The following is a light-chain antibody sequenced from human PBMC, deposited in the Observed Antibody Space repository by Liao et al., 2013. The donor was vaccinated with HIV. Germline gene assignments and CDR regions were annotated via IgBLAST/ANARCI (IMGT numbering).Light chain of an antibody. CDR2: YDS. CDR3: QVWDSSSDHWV. J-gene: IGLJ3*02. CDR1: NIGDES. V-gene: IGLV3-21*01. Sequence: SYELTQPPSVSVSPGKTARLTCGGHNIGDESVHWYQQKPGQAPVLVIYYDSDRPSGIPERFSGSNSGNTATLTISRVEAGDEADYYCQVWDSSSDHWVFGGGTKLTVL.